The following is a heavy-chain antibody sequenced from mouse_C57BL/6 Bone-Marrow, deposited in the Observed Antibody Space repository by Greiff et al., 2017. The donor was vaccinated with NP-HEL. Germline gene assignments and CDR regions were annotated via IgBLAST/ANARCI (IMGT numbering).Heavy chain of an antibody. CDR3: ARHWERRYFDY. V-gene: IGHV5-6*01. D-gene: IGHD4-1*01. CDR2: ISSGGSYT. Sequence: EVQGVESGGDLVKPGGSLKLSCAASGFTFSSYGMSWVRQTPDKRLEWVATISSGGSYTYYPASVKGRFTISRDNAKNTLYLQMSSLKSEDTAMYYCARHWERRYFDYWGQGTTLTVSS. CDR1: GFTFSSYG. J-gene: IGHJ2*01.